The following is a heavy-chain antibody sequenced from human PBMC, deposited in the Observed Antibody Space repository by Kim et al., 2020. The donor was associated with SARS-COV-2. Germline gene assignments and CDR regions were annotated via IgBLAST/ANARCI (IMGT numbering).Heavy chain of an antibody. CDR3: TTIRPGTYWGYFDC. J-gene: IGHJ4*02. D-gene: IGHD1-26*01. Sequence: SETLSLTCTVSSGSLSSGTYYWNWIRQSPGKGLEWIGYISSSGFTKYSPSLKSRVTLSLDMSKNQISLKLSSVAAADTAVYYCTTIRPGTYWGYFDCWGQGTLVTVSS. CDR2: ISSSGFT. V-gene: IGHV4-61*01. CDR1: SGSLSSGTYY.